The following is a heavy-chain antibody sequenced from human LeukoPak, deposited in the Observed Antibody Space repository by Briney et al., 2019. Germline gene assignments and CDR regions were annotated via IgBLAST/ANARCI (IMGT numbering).Heavy chain of an antibody. Sequence: SETLSLTCTVSGGSISSYYWSWIRQPAGKGLEWIGRIYTRGSTNYNPSLKSRVTMSVDTSKNQFSLKLSSVTAADTAVYYCARDRVRIVTLSQYYYYMDVWGKGTTVTVSS. J-gene: IGHJ6*03. CDR1: GGSISSYY. CDR2: IYTRGST. V-gene: IGHV4-4*07. D-gene: IGHD1-26*01. CDR3: ARDRVRIVTLSQYYYYMDV.